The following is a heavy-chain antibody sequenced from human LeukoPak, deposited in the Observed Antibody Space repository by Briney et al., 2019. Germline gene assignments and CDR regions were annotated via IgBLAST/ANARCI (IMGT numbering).Heavy chain of an antibody. CDR3: ARSPRVTIFGVADPMDV. Sequence: SQTLSLTCTVSGGSISSGSYYWSWIRQPAGKGLEWIGRIYTSGSTNYNPSLKSRVTILVDTSKNEFSLRLSSVTAADMAVYFCARSPRVTIFGVADPMDVWGKGTTFIVSS. J-gene: IGHJ6*04. CDR1: GGSISSGSYY. V-gene: IGHV4-61*02. CDR2: IYTSGST. D-gene: IGHD3-3*01.